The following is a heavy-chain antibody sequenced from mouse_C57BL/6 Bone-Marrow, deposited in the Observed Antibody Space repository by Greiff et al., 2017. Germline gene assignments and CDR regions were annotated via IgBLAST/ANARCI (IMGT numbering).Heavy chain of an antibody. V-gene: IGHV1-61*01. D-gene: IGHD1-1*01. CDR2: IYPSDSET. J-gene: IGHJ4*01. CDR3: ARETQTVVATKGMDY. Sequence: VQLQQPGAELVRPGSSVTLSCKASGYTFTSYWVDWVKQRPGQGLEWIGNIYPSDSETHYNQKYKDKATLTVDKSSSKAYMKLSSLTSEDSAVYYCARETQTVVATKGMDYWGQGTSVTVSS. CDR1: GYTFTSYW.